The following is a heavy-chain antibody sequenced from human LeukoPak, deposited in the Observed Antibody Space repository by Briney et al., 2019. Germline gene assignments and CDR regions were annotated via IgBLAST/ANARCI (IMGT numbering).Heavy chain of an antibody. J-gene: IGHJ5*02. CDR1: GFTFSSYA. Sequence: GRSLRLSCAASGFTFSSYAMHWVRQAPGKGLEWVAVISYDGSNKYYADSVKGRFTISRDNSKNTLYLQMNSLRAEDTAVYYCAKDGGQWLLYNWSDPWGQGTLVTVSS. CDR3: AKDGGQWLLYNWSDP. D-gene: IGHD6-19*01. V-gene: IGHV3-30*04. CDR2: ISYDGSNK.